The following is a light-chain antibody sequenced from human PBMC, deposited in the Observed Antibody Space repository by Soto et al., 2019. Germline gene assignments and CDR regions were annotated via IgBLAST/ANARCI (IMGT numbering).Light chain of an antibody. CDR1: TSNIVNNF. V-gene: IGLV1-51*01. Sequence: QSVLTQPPSVSAAPGGKVTISCSGRTSNIVNNFVSWYRQLPGAAPQLLIHTNNKRPSGVSDRFSGSKSGSSATLGITGLQTGDEAHYYCGTWDYSVTAFVFGGGTKLTVL. J-gene: IGLJ2*01. CDR2: TNN. CDR3: GTWDYSVTAFV.